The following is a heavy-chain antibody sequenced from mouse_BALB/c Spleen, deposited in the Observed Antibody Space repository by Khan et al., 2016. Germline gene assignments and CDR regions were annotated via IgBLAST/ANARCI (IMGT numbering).Heavy chain of an antibody. D-gene: IGHD2-1*01. CDR3: ATCGNYEGFAY. CDR1: GYSITSGYY. CDR2: ISYDGSN. V-gene: IGHV3-6*02. Sequence: EVQLQESGPGLVKPSQSLSLTCSVTGYSITSGYYWNWIRQFPGNKLEWMGYISYDGSNNYNPSLKNRISITRDTSKNQFFLKLISVTTEDTATYYCATCGNYEGFAYWGQGTLFTVSA. J-gene: IGHJ3*01.